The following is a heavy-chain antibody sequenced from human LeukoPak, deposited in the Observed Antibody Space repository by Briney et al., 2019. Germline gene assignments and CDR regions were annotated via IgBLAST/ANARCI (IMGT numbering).Heavy chain of an antibody. D-gene: IGHD6-13*01. J-gene: IGHJ5*02. CDR3: ARGLAAADNWFDP. CDR1: GYTFTGYY. Sequence: ASVKVSCKASGYTFTGYYMHWVRQAPGRGLEWMGWINPNSGGTNYAQKFQGRVTMTRDTSISTAYMELSRLRSDDTAVYYCARGLAAADNWFDPWGQGTLVTVSS. CDR2: INPNSGGT. V-gene: IGHV1-2*02.